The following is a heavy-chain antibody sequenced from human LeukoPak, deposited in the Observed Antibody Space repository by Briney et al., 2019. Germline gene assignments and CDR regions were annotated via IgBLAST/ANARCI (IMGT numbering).Heavy chain of an antibody. J-gene: IGHJ5*02. CDR1: GYTFTGYY. D-gene: IGHD3-10*01. Sequence: GTSVKVSCKASGYTFTGYYMHWVRQAPGQGLEWMGWINPNSGGTYYAQKFQGRVTMTRDTSISTAYMELSRLRSDDTAVYYCARARVQGKNWFDPWGQGTLVTVSS. CDR3: ARARVQGKNWFDP. V-gene: IGHV1-2*02. CDR2: INPNSGGT.